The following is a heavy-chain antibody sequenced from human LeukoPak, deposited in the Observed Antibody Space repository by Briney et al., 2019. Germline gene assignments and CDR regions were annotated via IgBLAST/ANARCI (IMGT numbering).Heavy chain of an antibody. Sequence: GGTLRLSCAASGFTFSSYGMHWVRQAPGKGLEWVAFIRYDGSNKYYADSVKGRFTISRDNSKNTLYLQMNSLRAEDTAVYYCASWRDIVVVDAFDIWGQGTMVTVSS. D-gene: IGHD2-2*01. V-gene: IGHV3-30*02. J-gene: IGHJ3*02. CDR2: IRYDGSNK. CDR3: ASWRDIVVVDAFDI. CDR1: GFTFSSYG.